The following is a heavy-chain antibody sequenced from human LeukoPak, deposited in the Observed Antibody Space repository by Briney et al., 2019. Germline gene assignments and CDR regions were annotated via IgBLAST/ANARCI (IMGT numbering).Heavy chain of an antibody. Sequence: ASVKVSCKASGYTFTNNFMHWVRQAPGQGLEWMGVINPSCGSTNYAQKFQGRVTMTRDTSTSTVYMELSSLRSEDTAVYYCARGPSITMVRGGQWYYYMDVWGKGTTVTISS. J-gene: IGHJ6*03. V-gene: IGHV1-46*01. CDR3: ARGPSITMVRGGQWYYYMDV. CDR2: INPSCGST. D-gene: IGHD3-10*01. CDR1: GYTFTNNF.